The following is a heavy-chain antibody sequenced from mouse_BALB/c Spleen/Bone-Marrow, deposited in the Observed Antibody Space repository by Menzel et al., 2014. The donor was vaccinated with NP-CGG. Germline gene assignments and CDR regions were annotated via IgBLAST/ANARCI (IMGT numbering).Heavy chain of an antibody. CDR2: ISSGSSTI. CDR1: GFTFSRSG. J-gene: IGHJ4*01. D-gene: IGHD2-4*01. Sequence: EVKLVESGGGLVQPGGSRKLSCAASGFTFSRSGMHWVRQAPEKGLEWVAYISSGSSTIYYADTMKGRFTISRDNPKNTLILQMTSLRTEDTDMYYWARARSTMIPTGAMDYWGQGTSVTVSS. V-gene: IGHV5-17*02. CDR3: ARARSTMIPTGAMDY.